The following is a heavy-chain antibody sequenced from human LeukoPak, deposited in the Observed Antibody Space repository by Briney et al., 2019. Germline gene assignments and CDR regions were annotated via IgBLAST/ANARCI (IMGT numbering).Heavy chain of an antibody. D-gene: IGHD6-13*01. CDR2: IRSSGSPI. CDR1: GFTFSSYS. V-gene: IGHV3-48*03. Sequence: GGSLRLSCAASGFTFSSYSMTWVRQAPGKGLEWISYIRSSGSPIYYADSVRGRFTISKDNAKDSLYLQMNSLRAEDTAVYYCGSIGSSWYEDYCGQGTLVTVSS. J-gene: IGHJ4*02. CDR3: GSIGSSWYEDY.